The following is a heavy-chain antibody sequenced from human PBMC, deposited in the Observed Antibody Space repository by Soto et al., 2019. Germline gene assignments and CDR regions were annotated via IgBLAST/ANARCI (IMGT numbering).Heavy chain of an antibody. CDR2: IIPIFGTA. CDR3: ARSQDSSGYWNSCFDP. CDR1: GGTFSTYT. J-gene: IGHJ5*02. V-gene: IGHV1-69*01. Sequence: QVQLVQSGADVKKPGSSVKVSCKSSGGTFSTYTLAWVRQAPGQGLEWVGGIIPIFGTANYPQKFKGRVTITADESTSTAYMELSSLRSEDTAVYYCARSQDSSGYWNSCFDPWGQGTLVTVSS. D-gene: IGHD3-22*01.